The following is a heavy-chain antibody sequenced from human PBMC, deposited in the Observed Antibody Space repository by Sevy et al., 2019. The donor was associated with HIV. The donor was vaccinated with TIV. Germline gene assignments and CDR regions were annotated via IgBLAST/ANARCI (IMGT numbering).Heavy chain of an antibody. J-gene: IGHJ4*02. CDR2: VHFDGNEK. CDR1: GFSFSSYG. D-gene: IGHD5-12*01. Sequence: GGSLRLSCAASGFSFSSYGMHWVRQPPGKGLEWVAIVHFDGNEKWYADSGKGRFTISRDNSNSTIFLQMNSLRIEDTAIYDCVKDRCSGGGCTREYIEHWGQGTLVTVSS. CDR3: VKDRCSGGGCTREYIEH. V-gene: IGHV3-30*02.